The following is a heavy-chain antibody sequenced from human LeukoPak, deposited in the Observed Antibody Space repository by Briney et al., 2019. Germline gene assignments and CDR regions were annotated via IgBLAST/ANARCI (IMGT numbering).Heavy chain of an antibody. Sequence: GGSLRLSCAASGFTFSNYALSWVRQAPGKGLEWVSAISGSGGSTYYADSVKGRFTISRDNSKNTLYLQMNSLRAEDTAVYYCAKQDSSGYYYALFDYWGQGTLVTVSS. J-gene: IGHJ4*02. V-gene: IGHV3-23*01. CDR3: AKQDSSGYYYALFDY. CDR2: ISGSGGST. D-gene: IGHD3-22*01. CDR1: GFTFSNYA.